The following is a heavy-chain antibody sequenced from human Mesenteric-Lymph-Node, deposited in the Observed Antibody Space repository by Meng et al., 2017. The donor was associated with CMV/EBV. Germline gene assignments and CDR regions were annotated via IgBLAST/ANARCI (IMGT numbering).Heavy chain of an antibody. Sequence: GFTFSQYAMHWVRQAPGKGLEWVAVISYDGSNKYYVDSVKGRFTISRDNSKNTLFLQMNSLRAEDMAVYYCARDRAPITVAPDAFDIWGQGTMVTVSS. CDR1: GFTFSQYA. J-gene: IGHJ3*02. D-gene: IGHD6-19*01. CDR2: ISYDGSNK. V-gene: IGHV3-30-3*01. CDR3: ARDRAPITVAPDAFDI.